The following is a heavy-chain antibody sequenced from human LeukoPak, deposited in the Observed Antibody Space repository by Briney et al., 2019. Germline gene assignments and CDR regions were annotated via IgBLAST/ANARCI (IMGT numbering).Heavy chain of an antibody. CDR1: GGSISSGSYY. V-gene: IGHV4-61*02. J-gene: IGHJ4*02. CDR3: ARDAQGYYFDY. CDR2: IYTSGST. Sequence: SETLSLTCTVSGGSISSGSYYWSWIRQPAGKGLEWIGRIYTSGSTNYNPSLKSRVTISVATSKNQFSLKLSSVTAADTAVYYCARDAQGYYFDYWGQGTLVTVSS.